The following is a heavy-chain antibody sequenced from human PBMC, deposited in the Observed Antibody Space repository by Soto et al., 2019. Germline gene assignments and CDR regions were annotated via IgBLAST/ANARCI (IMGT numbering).Heavy chain of an antibody. Sequence: SETLSLTCGVSGGTIRSPDWWTWVRQPPGKGLEWIGEIFQSGSTNYTPSLESRVTISVDKSKNQFSLTLTSVTAADPAVYFCARGRGRYSSGWSWFDPWGQGILVTVS. J-gene: IGHJ5*02. D-gene: IGHD6-19*01. CDR3: ARGRGRYSSGWSWFDP. CDR1: GGTIRSPDW. CDR2: IFQSGST. V-gene: IGHV4-4*02.